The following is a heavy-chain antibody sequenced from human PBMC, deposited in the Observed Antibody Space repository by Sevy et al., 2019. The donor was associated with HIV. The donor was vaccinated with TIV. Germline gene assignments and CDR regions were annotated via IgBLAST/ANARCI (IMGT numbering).Heavy chain of an antibody. J-gene: IGHJ4*02. CDR1: GGSINSKY. D-gene: IGHD2-8*02. Sequence: SETLSLTCTVSGGSINSKYWSWIRQPPGKGLEWIGYIYYSGSTNYNPSLKSRVTISVDTSKSQLSLKLSYVTAADTAVYYCARQMSLTGSEDRLRLLDYFGYWGQGILVTVSS. V-gene: IGHV4-59*08. CDR2: IYYSGST. CDR3: ARQMSLTGSEDRLRLLDYFGY.